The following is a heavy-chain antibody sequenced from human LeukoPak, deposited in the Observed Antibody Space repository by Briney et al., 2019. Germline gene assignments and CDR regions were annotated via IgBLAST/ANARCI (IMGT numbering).Heavy chain of an antibody. Sequence: GGSLRLSCAASRFTFSDYYMSWIRQAPGRGRGGVSYLSIGAASIYSADSVKGRFTISRDNAKNSLYLQMNTLRDEDAAVYYCARGRTGFYFDYWGQRAPVTVSS. CDR1: RFTFSDYY. V-gene: IGHV3-11*01. CDR3: ARGRTGFYFDY. J-gene: IGHJ4*02. CDR2: LSIGAASI. D-gene: IGHD3/OR15-3a*01.